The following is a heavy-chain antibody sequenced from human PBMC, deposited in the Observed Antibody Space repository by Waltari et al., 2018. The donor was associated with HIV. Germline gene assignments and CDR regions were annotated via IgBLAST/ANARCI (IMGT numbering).Heavy chain of an antibody. Sequence: EVQLVESGGGLVQPGGSLRLSCAASGFTFSNYNFNWVRQAPEKGLEWVSYISSSSDTIYYADSVKGRFTISRDNAKNSLYLQMNSLRDEDTAVYYCTRDRTYGPLRYFDYWGQGTLVTVSS. J-gene: IGHJ4*02. V-gene: IGHV3-48*02. D-gene: IGHD3-10*01. CDR1: GFTFSNYN. CDR3: TRDRTYGPLRYFDY. CDR2: ISSSSDTI.